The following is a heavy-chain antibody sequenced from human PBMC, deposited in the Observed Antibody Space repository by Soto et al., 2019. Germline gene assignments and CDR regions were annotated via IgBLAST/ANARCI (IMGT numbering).Heavy chain of an antibody. Sequence: EVQLVESGGGLVQPGGSLRLSCAASGFTFSDHYMDWVRQAPGKGLEWVGRIRNRPTSYTTQYAASVKGRFAVLRDDSENLVHLQMNDLKTEDTAVYYCVRDSGRGFYFDYWGQGAQVTVSS. CDR2: IRNRPTSYTT. CDR3: VRDSGRGFYFDY. CDR1: GFTFSDHY. J-gene: IGHJ4*02. V-gene: IGHV3-72*01. D-gene: IGHD3-10*01.